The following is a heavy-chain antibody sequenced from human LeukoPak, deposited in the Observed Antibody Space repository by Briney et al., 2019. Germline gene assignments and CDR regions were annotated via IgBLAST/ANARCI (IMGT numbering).Heavy chain of an antibody. CDR3: ARGSWDSGSYLGMDV. CDR1: GGSISSYF. D-gene: IGHD1-26*01. J-gene: IGHJ6*02. V-gene: IGHV4-59*01. CDR2: IYYSGST. Sequence: SETLSLTCTVSGGSISSYFWSWIRQPPGEGLEWIGYIYYSGSTNYNPSLKSRGTISVDTSKNQFSLTLSSVTAADTAVYYCARGSWDSGSYLGMDVWGQGTTVSVSS.